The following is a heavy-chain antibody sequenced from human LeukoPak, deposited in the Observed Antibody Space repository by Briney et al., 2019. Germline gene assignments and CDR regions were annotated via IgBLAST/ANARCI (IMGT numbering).Heavy chain of an antibody. J-gene: IGHJ6*02. CDR2: ISAYNGNT. D-gene: IGHD6-6*01. V-gene: IGHV1-18*01. CDR3: SSSVYYYYYGMDV. Sequence: ASVKVSCKASGYTFTSYGISWVRQAPGQGLEWMGWISAYNGNTNYAQKLQGRVTMTTDTSTSTAYMELRSLRSDDTAVYYCSSSVYYYYYGMDVWGQETTVTVSS. CDR1: GYTFTSYG.